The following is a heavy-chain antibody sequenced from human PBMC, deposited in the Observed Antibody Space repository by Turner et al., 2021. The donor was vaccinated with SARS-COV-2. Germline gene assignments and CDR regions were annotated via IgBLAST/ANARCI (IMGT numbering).Heavy chain of an antibody. CDR1: GVTFSSYA. J-gene: IGHJ4*02. Sequence: QVQLMESGGGVVQPGRSLRLSCAASGVTFSSYAMHWVRQAPGKGLEWVAVISYDGSNKYYADSVNGRFTISRDNSKNTLYLQMNSLRAEDTAVYYCARGFSGNYYYFDYWGQGTLVTVSS. D-gene: IGHD1-26*01. CDR2: ISYDGSNK. CDR3: ARGFSGNYYYFDY. V-gene: IGHV3-30-3*01.